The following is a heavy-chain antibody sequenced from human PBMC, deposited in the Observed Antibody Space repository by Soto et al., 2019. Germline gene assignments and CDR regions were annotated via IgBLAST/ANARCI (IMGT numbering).Heavy chain of an antibody. CDR2: IKSKTDGGTT. D-gene: IGHD1-26*01. CDR3: ATGPRPISGRVGGTPPNLHF. Sequence: WGPLTLSCAASGFTSSSYCRSWFGQAQGKGREWSGHIKSKTDGGTTEYAAPVKGRFTISRDDSKNTLYLQMNSLKTEDTAVYYCATGPRPISGRVGGTPPNLHFWGQGTPVTVSS. J-gene: IGHJ4*02. CDR1: GFTSSSYC. V-gene: IGHV3-15*01.